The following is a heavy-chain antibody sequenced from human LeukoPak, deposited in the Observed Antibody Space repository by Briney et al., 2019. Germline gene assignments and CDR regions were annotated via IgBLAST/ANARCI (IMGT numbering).Heavy chain of an antibody. CDR3: ARGVHGSGSLSIDY. Sequence: ASVKVSCKASGYTFTSYGISWVRQAPGQGLEWMGWISAYNGNTNYAQKLQGRVTMTTDTSTSTVYMELSSLRSEDTAVYYCARGVHGSGSLSIDYWGQGTLVTVSS. V-gene: IGHV1-18*01. J-gene: IGHJ4*02. CDR2: ISAYNGNT. D-gene: IGHD3-10*01. CDR1: GYTFTSYG.